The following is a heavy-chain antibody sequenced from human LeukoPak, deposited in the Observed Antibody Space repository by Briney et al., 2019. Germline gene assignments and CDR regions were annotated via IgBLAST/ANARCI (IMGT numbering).Heavy chain of an antibody. CDR3: ARGVAWELLH. J-gene: IGHJ3*01. D-gene: IGHD1-26*01. CDR1: GYTFSSYG. V-gene: IGHV1-18*01. CDR2: ISGYNGNT. Sequence: ASVKVSCKASGYTFSSYGISWVRQAPGQGLEWMGWISGYNGNTNYPQKLQGRVTMTTDTSTSTAYMELRSLRSDDTALYYCARGVAWELLHWGQGTMVTVSS.